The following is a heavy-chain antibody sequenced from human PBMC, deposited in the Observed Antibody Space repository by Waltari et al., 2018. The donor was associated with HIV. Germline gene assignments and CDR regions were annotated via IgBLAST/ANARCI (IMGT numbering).Heavy chain of an antibody. CDR3: ARGGGYSSSYYFDY. J-gene: IGHJ4*02. V-gene: IGHV3-30-3*01. D-gene: IGHD5-12*01. CDR2: ISYDGSNK. CDR1: GFTFSSYE. Sequence: QVQLVASGGGVVPPGRSLRLSRAASGFTFSSYELHWVRQAPGKGLEWVAFISYDGSNKYYADSVKGRFTISRDNSKNTLYLQMNSLRAEDTAVYYCARGGGYSSSYYFDYWGQGTLVTVSS.